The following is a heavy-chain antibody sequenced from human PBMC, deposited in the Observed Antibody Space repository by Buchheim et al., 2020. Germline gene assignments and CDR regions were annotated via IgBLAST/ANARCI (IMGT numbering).Heavy chain of an antibody. CDR2: INHSGST. J-gene: IGHJ5*02. D-gene: IGHD3-10*01. V-gene: IGHV4-34*01. Sequence: QVQLQQWGAGLLKPSETLSLTCAVYGGSFSGYYWSWIRQPPGKGLEWIGEINHSGSTNYNPSLKSRVTISVDKSKNQFSLKLSSVTAADTAVYYCAREMDYYGSGSYYTRTNNWFDPWGQGTL. CDR1: GGSFSGYY. CDR3: AREMDYYGSGSYYTRTNNWFDP.